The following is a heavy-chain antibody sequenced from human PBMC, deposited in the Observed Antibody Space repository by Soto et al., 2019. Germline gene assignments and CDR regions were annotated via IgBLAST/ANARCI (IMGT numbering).Heavy chain of an antibody. Sequence: SETLSLTCTVSGGSISSYYWSWIRQPPGKGLEWIGYIYYSGSTNYNPSLKSRVTISVDTSKNQFSLKLSSVTAADTAVYYCARATTLGSSWYRGPLFDYWGQGTLVTVSS. V-gene: IGHV4-59*01. D-gene: IGHD6-13*01. CDR3: ARATTLGSSWYRGPLFDY. CDR2: IYYSGST. J-gene: IGHJ4*02. CDR1: GGSISSYY.